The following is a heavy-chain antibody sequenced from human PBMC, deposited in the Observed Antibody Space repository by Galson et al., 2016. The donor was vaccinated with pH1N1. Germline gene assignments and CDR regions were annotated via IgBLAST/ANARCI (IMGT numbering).Heavy chain of an antibody. V-gene: IGHV4-38-2*01. J-gene: IGHJ4*02. CDR3: ARGEGALGGPPIDY. CDR1: GYSISSGYY. CDR2: IYHSGST. D-gene: IGHD3-16*01. Sequence: ETLSLTCAVSGYSISSGYYWGWIRQPPGKGLEWIGSIYHSGSTYYNPSLKSRVAISVDTSKNQFSLKLNSVAAADTAVYYCARGEGALGGPPIDYWGQGTLVTVSS.